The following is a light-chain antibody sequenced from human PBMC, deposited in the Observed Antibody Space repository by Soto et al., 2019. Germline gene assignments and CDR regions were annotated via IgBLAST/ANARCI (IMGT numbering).Light chain of an antibody. CDR2: DAS. CDR1: QSISSW. Sequence: DIQMTQSPSTLSASVGDRVTITCRASQSISSWLAWYQQKPGKAPKLLIYDASSLESGVPSRFSGSGSGTEFTLTVSSLQPDDLATYYCQQYNSYKTFGQGPKVEIK. CDR3: QQYNSYKT. V-gene: IGKV1-5*01. J-gene: IGKJ1*01.